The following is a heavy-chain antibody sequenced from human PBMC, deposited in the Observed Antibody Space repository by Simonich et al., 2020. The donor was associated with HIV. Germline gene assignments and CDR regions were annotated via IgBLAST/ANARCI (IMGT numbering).Heavy chain of an antibody. CDR1: GYTFTAYY. V-gene: IGHV1-2*06. J-gene: IGHJ5*02. CDR2: INPNSGGT. CDR3: ARDLDTSGWSAWFDP. D-gene: IGHD6-19*01. Sequence: QVQLVQSGAEVKKPGASVKVSCTVSGYTFTAYYIHWVRQAPGQGLEWIGRINPNSGGTNDAHKFQGRVTMTSDTSISTAYMDLSSLRSDDTAVYYCARDLDTSGWSAWFDPWGQGTLVTVSS.